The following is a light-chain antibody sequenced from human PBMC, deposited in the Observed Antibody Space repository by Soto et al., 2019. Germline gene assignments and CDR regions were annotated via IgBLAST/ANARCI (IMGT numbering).Light chain of an antibody. CDR1: SSDVGGYNY. CDR3: SSHTNSSPYV. V-gene: IGLV2-14*01. Sequence: QSVLAQPASVSGSPGQSITISCTGTSSDVGGYNYVSWYQQYPGKAPKLMIYEVNNRPSGVSNRFSGSKSGNTASLTISGLQAEEEADYYCSSHTNSSPYVFGTGTKVTVL. CDR2: EVN. J-gene: IGLJ1*01.